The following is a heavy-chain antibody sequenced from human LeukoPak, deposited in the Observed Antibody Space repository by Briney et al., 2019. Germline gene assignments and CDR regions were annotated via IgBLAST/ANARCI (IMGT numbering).Heavy chain of an antibody. CDR1: GYTFTSYY. V-gene: IGHV1-46*01. Sequence: ASVKVSCKASGYTFTSYYMHWVRQAPGQGLEWMGIINPSGGTTRHAQRFQGRVTMTRDTSTSTVYMELSSLRSEDTAVYYCARTRGYSDYKLDYWGQGTLVTVSS. CDR2: INPSGGTT. D-gene: IGHD5-12*01. J-gene: IGHJ4*02. CDR3: ARTRGYSDYKLDY.